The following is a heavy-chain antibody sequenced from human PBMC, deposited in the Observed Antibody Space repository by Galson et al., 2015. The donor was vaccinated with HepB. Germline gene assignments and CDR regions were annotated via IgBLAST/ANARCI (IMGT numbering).Heavy chain of an antibody. CDR3: AKRGAYGTLTPYSVDT. V-gene: IGHV4-39*07. CDR2: IYYTGTT. J-gene: IGHJ5*02. D-gene: IGHD4-17*01. Sequence: SETLSLTCTVSGGSISTTNFYWGWVRQPPGKGLEWIGSIYYTGTTYYTPSLNSRLTISVDTSKNQFSLRLSSMTAADTAFYYCAKRGAYGTLTPYSVDTWGQGILAIVSS. CDR1: GGSISTTNFY.